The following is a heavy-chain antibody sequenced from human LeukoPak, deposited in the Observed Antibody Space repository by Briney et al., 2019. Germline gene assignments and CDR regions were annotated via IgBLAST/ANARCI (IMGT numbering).Heavy chain of an antibody. CDR1: LFSVISFS. V-gene: IGHV3-30*01. D-gene: IGHD6-19*01. CDR2: MSYDGSNK. J-gene: IGHJ6*04. Sequence: GGTLRPSCLASLFSVISFSIHWFRQAPAKGLEQVPPMSYDGSNKYYADSVKGRFTISRDNSKNTLYLQMNSLRAEDTAVYYCARDWGSGWYYYYGMDVWGKGTTVTVSS. CDR3: ARDWGSGWYYYYGMDV.